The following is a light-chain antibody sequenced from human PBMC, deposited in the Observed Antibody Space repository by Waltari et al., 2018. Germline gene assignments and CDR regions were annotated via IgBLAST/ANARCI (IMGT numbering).Light chain of an antibody. Sequence: QSALTHPASVSGSPGQSINITCTGTSSDTGRYNIVSWYQYHPGKAPKLIIYEVSRRPLGVSSRFSGSKSGDTASLTVSGLQAEDEADYYCCSYAGSNTLMFGGGTKLTVL. J-gene: IGLJ3*02. CDR3: CSYAGSNTLM. CDR1: SSDTGRYNI. CDR2: EVS. V-gene: IGLV2-23*02.